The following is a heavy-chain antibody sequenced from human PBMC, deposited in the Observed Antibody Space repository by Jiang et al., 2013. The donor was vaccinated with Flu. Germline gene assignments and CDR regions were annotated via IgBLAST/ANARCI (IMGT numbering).Heavy chain of an antibody. D-gene: IGHD2-2*01. J-gene: IGHJ6*03. Sequence: PGLVKPSETLSLTCSVSGGSMNGYYCNWIRQPAGKGLEWIGRILTSGSTYYNPSLKSRVTMSVDTSKNHFSLRLSSVTAADTALYYCARASSTNPYYSYMDVWGKGTTVTVSS. CDR2: ILTSGST. V-gene: IGHV4-4*07. CDR1: GGSMNGYY. CDR3: ARASSTNPYYSYMDV.